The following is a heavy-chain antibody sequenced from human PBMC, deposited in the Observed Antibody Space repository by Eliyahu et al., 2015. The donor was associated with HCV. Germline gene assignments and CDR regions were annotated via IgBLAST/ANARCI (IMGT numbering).Heavy chain of an antibody. Sequence: EVQLVESGGGLIKPGGSLRLSCAASGFTXTNAWMTWVRQAPGKGLEWVGRIKSKTDGGTTDYATPVRGRFTISRHDSTNTLYLQMNSLKTEDTAVYYCTTLPTTPDWVVGTRNYYFDHWGQGTLVTVSS. CDR2: IKSKTDGGTT. V-gene: IGHV3-15*01. J-gene: IGHJ4*02. CDR1: GFTXTNAW. CDR3: TTLPTTPDWVVGTRNYYFDH. D-gene: IGHD2-15*01.